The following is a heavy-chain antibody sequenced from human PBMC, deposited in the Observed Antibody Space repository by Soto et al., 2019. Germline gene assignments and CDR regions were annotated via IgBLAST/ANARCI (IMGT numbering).Heavy chain of an antibody. CDR3: ARSVFP. V-gene: IGHV4-31*03. J-gene: IGHJ5*02. CDR2: IYYSKST. Sequence: QVQLQESGPGLVKPSQTLSLTCTVSGGSISSGGYYWSWIRQHPGKVLEWIGYIYYSKSTYYNPSLKSGVTISLDTSKNQFSLMLTSVTAADTAAYYCARSVFPWGQGTLVTVSS. CDR1: GGSISSGGYY.